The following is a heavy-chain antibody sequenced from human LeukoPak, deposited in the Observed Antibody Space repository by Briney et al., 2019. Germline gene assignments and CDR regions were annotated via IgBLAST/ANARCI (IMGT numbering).Heavy chain of an antibody. J-gene: IGHJ4*02. CDR2: INPSGGST. Sequence: ASVKVSCKASGYTFTSYYMHWVRQAPGQGLEWMGIINPSGGSTSYAQKFQGRVTITADTSTDTAYMELSSLRSEDTAVYYCATVNPIKYCSSTSCSDWGQGTLVTVSS. CDR3: ATVNPIKYCSSTSCSD. V-gene: IGHV1-46*01. CDR1: GYTFTSYY. D-gene: IGHD2-2*01.